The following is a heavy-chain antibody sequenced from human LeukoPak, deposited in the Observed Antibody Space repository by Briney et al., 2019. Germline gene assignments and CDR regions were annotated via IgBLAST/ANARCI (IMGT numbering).Heavy chain of an antibody. CDR2: IRQDGSEK. J-gene: IGHJ3*01. D-gene: IGHD2/OR15-2a*01. CDR3: ARAGYYGDDAFDL. V-gene: IGHV3-7*01. CDR1: GFTIGSYW. Sequence: GGSLRLSCAGSGFTIGSYWMSWVRQAPGKGLEWVANIRQDGSEKYYVDSVKGRLTISRDNAKNSLYLQMNTLRAEDTGIYYCARAGYYGDDAFDLWGQGTMVTVSS.